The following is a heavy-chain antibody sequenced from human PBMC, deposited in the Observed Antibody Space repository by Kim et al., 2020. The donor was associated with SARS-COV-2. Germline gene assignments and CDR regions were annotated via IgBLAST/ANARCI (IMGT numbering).Heavy chain of an antibody. D-gene: IGHD3-10*01. V-gene: IGHV3-33*01. CDR2: IWYDGSNK. CDR1: GFTFSSYG. Sequence: GGSLRLSCAASGFTFSSYGMHWVRQAPGKGLEWVAVIWYDGSNKYYADSVKGRFTISRDNSKNTLYLQMNSLRAEDTAVYYCARDPDITMGGYFDYWGQGTLVTVSS. J-gene: IGHJ4*02. CDR3: ARDPDITMGGYFDY.